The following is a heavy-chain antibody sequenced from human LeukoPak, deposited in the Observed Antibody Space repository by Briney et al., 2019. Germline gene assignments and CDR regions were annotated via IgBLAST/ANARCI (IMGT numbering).Heavy chain of an antibody. J-gene: IGHJ5*02. CDR1: GFTFSSYW. D-gene: IGHD3-22*01. CDR2: INQDGTGK. Sequence: GGSLRLSCAASGFTFSSYWMNWVRQAPGKGLEWVANINQDGTGKYYVDSVKGRFTISRDNAKNSLYLQMNSLRAEDTAVYYCARGGFRFFAHWGQGTLVTVSS. V-gene: IGHV3-7*04. CDR3: ARGGFRFFAH.